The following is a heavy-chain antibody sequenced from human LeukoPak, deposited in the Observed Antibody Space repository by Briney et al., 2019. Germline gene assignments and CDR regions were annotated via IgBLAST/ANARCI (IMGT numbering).Heavy chain of an antibody. J-gene: IGHJ4*02. CDR1: GFTFSSYA. CDR3: AKDSSITMIVVVSGGFDY. Sequence: PGGSLRLSCATSGFTFSSYAMSWVRQAPGKGLEWVSVISGSGGSTSYAESVKGRFTISRDNSKSTLSLQMNSLRAEDTAIYYCAKDSSITMIVVVSGGFDYWGQGTLVTVSS. CDR2: ISGSGGST. V-gene: IGHV3-23*01. D-gene: IGHD3-22*01.